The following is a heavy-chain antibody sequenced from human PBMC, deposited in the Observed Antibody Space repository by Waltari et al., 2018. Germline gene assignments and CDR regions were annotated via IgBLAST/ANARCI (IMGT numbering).Heavy chain of an antibody. CDR3: AKDDRFLEWLIPLVAFDI. D-gene: IGHD3-3*01. CDR1: GFTFSSYA. CDR2: ISGSGGST. Sequence: EVQLLESGGGLVQPGGSLRLSCAASGFTFSSYAMSWVRQAPGKGLEWVSAISGSGGSTYYADAVKGRFTISRDNSKNTLYLQMNSLRAEDTAVYYCAKDDRFLEWLIPLVAFDIWGQGTMVTVSS. V-gene: IGHV3-23*01. J-gene: IGHJ3*02.